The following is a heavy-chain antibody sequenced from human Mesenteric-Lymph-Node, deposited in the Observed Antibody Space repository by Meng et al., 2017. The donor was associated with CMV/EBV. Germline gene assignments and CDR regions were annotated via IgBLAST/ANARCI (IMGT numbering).Heavy chain of an antibody. V-gene: IGHV4-61*01. CDR3: ARAYYDSSGYYYDY. CDR2: IYYSGST. Sequence: SGGSVSSGSYYWSWIRQPPGKGLEWIGYIYYSGSTNYNPSLKSRVTISVDKSKNQFSLKLSSVTAADTAVYYCARAYYDSSGYYYDYWGQGTLVTVSS. J-gene: IGHJ4*02. D-gene: IGHD3-22*01. CDR1: GGSVSSGSYY.